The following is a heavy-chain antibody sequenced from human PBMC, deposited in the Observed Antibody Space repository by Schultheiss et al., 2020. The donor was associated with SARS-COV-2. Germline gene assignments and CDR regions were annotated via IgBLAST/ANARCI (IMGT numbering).Heavy chain of an antibody. D-gene: IGHD3-3*01. J-gene: IGHJ5*02. CDR3: ARDFSDFWSGYQPNWFDP. V-gene: IGHV4-39*07. CDR2: IYYSGST. Sequence: SETLSLTCTVSGGSISSSSYYWGWIRQPPGKGLEWIGSIYYSGSTNYNPSLKSRVTMSVDTSKNQFSLKLSSVTAADTAVYYCARDFSDFWSGYQPNWFDPWGQGTLVTVSS. CDR1: GGSISSSSYY.